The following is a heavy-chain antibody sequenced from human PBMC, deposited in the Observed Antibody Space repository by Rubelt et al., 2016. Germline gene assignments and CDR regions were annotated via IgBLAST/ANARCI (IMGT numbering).Heavy chain of an antibody. V-gene: IGHV3-30*04. Sequence: QVQLVESGGGVVQPGRSLRLSCAASGFTFSSYAMHWVRQAPGQGLEWVAVISYDGRNKYYADSVKGRFTISRDNSKNTLYLQMNSLRAEDTAVYYCARDIVLMVYAESMGYWGQGTLVTVSS. D-gene: IGHD2-8*01. CDR2: ISYDGRNK. J-gene: IGHJ4*02. CDR1: GFTFSSYA. CDR3: ARDIVLMVYAESMGY.